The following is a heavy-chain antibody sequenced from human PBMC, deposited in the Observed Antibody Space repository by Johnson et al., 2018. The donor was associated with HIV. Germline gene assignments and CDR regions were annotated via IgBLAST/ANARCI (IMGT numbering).Heavy chain of an antibody. V-gene: IGHV3-30*04. J-gene: IGHJ3*02. CDR3: ARRVAYCGGDCYSVFDI. Sequence: QVQLVESGGGVVQPGRSLRLSCAASGFTFSSYAMHWVRQAPGKGLEWVAVISYDGSNKYYADSVKGRFTISRDNAKNSLYLQMNSLRAEDTALYYCARRVAYCGGDCYSVFDIWGQGTMVTVSS. D-gene: IGHD2-21*02. CDR2: ISYDGSNK. CDR1: GFTFSSYA.